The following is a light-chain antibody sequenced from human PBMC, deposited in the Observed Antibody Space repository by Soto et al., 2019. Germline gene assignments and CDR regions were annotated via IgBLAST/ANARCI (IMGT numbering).Light chain of an antibody. CDR3: LQDYNYPLT. Sequence: AIQMTQSPSSLSASVGDRVTIACRASQGIRNDLGWYQQRPGKAPKLLIYAASSLQSGVPSRFSGSGSGTDFTLTISSLQPEDFATYYCLQDYNYPLTFGGGTKVDIK. CDR2: AAS. V-gene: IGKV1-6*01. J-gene: IGKJ4*01. CDR1: QGIRND.